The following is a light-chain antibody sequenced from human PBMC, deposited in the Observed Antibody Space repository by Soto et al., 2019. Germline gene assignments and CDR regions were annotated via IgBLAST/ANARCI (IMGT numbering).Light chain of an antibody. CDR2: GAF. CDR1: QSVSSN. J-gene: IGKJ1*01. CDR3: QQYNDWPLT. Sequence: EILMTQPPVTPSVSPGERATLSCRATQSVSSNLAWYQQKPGQAPSLLIYGAFTRATGIPARFSGTGSGTEFTLTISSLQSEDFALYYCQQYNDWPLTFGQGTKVDI. V-gene: IGKV3-15*01.